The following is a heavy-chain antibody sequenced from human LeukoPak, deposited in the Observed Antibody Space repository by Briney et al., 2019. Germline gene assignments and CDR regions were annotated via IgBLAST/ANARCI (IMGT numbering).Heavy chain of an antibody. D-gene: IGHD3-16*01. V-gene: IGHV3-23*01. CDR1: GFTFSSYA. J-gene: IGHJ4*02. Sequence: GGSLRLSCAAFGFTFSSYAMSWVRQAPGKGLEGVSAISGSGGSTYYADSVKGRFTISRDNFKNTLYLQMNSLRAEDTAVYYCAKGGYDYALSASHLDYWGQGTLVSVSS. CDR3: AKGGYDYALSASHLDY. CDR2: ISGSGGST.